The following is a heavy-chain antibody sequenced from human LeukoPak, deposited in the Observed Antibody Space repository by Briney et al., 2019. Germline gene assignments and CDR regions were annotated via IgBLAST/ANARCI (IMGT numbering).Heavy chain of an antibody. CDR2: IRYDGSNK. J-gene: IGHJ4*02. CDR1: GFTFSSYG. V-gene: IGHV3-30*02. Sequence: PGGSLRLSCAASGFTFSSYGMHWVRQAPGKGLEWVAFIRYDGSNKYYADSVKGRFTISRDNSKNTLYLQMNSLRAEDTAVYYCAKDPSRSSPLYYFDYWGQGTLVTVSS. CDR3: AKDPSRSSPLYYFDY. D-gene: IGHD3-10*01.